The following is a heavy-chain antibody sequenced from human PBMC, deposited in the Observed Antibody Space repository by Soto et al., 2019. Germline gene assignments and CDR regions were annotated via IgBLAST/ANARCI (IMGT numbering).Heavy chain of an antibody. D-gene: IGHD5-18*01. CDR1: GGSFSGYY. J-gene: IGHJ5*02. CDR2: INHSGST. Sequence: PSETLSLTCAVYGGSFSGYYWSWIRQPPGKGLEWIGEINHSGSTNYNPSLKSRVTISVDTSKNQFSLKLSSVTAADTAVYYCARAYRYSYGRNWFDPWGQGTMVTVYS. V-gene: IGHV4-34*01. CDR3: ARAYRYSYGRNWFDP.